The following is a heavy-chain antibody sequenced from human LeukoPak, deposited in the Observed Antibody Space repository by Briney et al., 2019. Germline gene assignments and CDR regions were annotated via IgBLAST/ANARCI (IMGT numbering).Heavy chain of an antibody. CDR2: FDPEDGET. D-gene: IGHD6-13*01. J-gene: IGHJ6*02. CDR1: GYTLTELS. V-gene: IGHV1-24*01. CDR3: ATVHPTSRLAAAGTQEYYYYYGMDV. Sequence: ASVKVSCKVSGYTLTELSMHWVRQAPGKGLEWMGGFDPEDGETIYAQKFQGRVTMTEDTSTDTAYMELSSLTSEDTAVYYCATVHPTSRLAAAGTQEYYYYYGMDVWGQGTTVTVSS.